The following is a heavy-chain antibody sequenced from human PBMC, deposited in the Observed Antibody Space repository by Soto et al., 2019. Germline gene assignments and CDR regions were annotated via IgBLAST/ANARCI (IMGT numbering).Heavy chain of an antibody. Sequence: QVQLVQSGAEVKKPGSSVNVSCRTSGGTFGNSAVTWVRQAPGQGLEWLGGIVAMFGTANYAQKFQGRVTITADESTITAYMELNSLQTGDTAVYYCARDGDPQSAFWSGPLGGGRFDPGAQGTRVTVSS. J-gene: IGHJ5*02. D-gene: IGHD3-3*01. CDR3: ARDGDPQSAFWSGPLGGGRFDP. V-gene: IGHV1-69*12. CDR1: GGTFGNSA. CDR2: IVAMFGTA.